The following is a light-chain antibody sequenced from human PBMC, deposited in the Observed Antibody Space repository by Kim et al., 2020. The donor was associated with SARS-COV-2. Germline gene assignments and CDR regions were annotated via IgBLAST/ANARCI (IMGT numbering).Light chain of an antibody. CDR2: GAS. CDR1: QGIVNK. CDR3: QQYITYPLT. V-gene: IGKV1-16*02. J-gene: IGKJ3*01. Sequence: DIQMTQSPLSLSASVGDRVSITCRASQGIVNKLAWFQQKPGEAPKSLIYGASTLHSGVPSKFSGSGSGTDFTLTISSLHPEDFATYISQQYITYPLTFVPGTKVYSK.